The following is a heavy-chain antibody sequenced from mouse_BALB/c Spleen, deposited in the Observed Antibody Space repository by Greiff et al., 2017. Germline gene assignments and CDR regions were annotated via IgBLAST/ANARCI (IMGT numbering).Heavy chain of an antibody. D-gene: IGHD2-3*01. CDR1: GFTFNTYA. CDR3: VRHNDGAMDY. V-gene: IGHV10-1*02. CDR2: IRSKSNNYAT. Sequence: EVKLVESGGGLVQPKGSLKLSCAASGFTFNTYAMNWVRQAPGKGLEWVARIRSKSNNYATYYADSVKDRFTISRDDSQSMLYLQMNNLKTEDTAMYYCVRHNDGAMDYWGQGTSVTVSS. J-gene: IGHJ4*01.